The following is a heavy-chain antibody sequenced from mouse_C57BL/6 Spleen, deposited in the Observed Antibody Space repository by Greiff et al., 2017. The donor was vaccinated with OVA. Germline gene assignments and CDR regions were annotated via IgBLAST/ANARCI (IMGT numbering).Heavy chain of an antibody. J-gene: IGHJ2*01. CDR3: ARSSDYFDC. CDR2: INPGSGGT. CDR1: GYAFTNYL. Sequence: QVQLQQSGAELVRPGTSVKVSCKASGYAFTNYLIEWVKQRPGQGLEWIGVINPGSGGTNYNEKFKGKATLTADKSSSTAYMQLSSLTSEDSAVYFCARSSDYFDCWGQGTTLTVSS. V-gene: IGHV1-54*01.